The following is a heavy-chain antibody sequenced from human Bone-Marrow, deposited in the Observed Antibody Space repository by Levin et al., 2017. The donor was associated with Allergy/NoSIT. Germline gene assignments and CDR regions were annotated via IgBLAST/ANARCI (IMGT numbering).Heavy chain of an antibody. CDR2: ISYDGSNK. CDR1: GFTFSSYA. CDR3: ARPNIAVAGTDY. J-gene: IGHJ4*02. Sequence: GGSLRLSCAASGFTFSSYAMHWVRQAPGKGLEWVAVISYDGSNKYYADSVKGRFTISRDNSKNTLYLQMNSLRAEDTAVYYCARPNIAVAGTDYWGQGTLVTVSS. D-gene: IGHD6-19*01. V-gene: IGHV3-30-3*01.